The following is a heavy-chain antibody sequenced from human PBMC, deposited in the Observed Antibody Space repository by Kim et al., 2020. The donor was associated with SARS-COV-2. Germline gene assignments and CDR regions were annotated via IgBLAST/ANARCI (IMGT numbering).Heavy chain of an antibody. J-gene: IGHJ4*02. CDR3: ARHGGNFDWLLRLDY. D-gene: IGHD3-9*01. Sequence: SETLSLICTASGGSISSSSYYWGWIRQPPGKGLEWIGSIYHNGSTYYNPSLKSRVTISVDTSKSQFSLKLSSVTAADTAVYYCARHGGNFDWLLRLDYWGQGTLVTVPS. CDR1: GGSISSSSYY. V-gene: IGHV4-39*01. CDR2: IYHNGST.